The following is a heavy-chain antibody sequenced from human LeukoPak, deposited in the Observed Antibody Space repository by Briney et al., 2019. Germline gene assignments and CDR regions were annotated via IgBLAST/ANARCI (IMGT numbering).Heavy chain of an antibody. CDR3: AKWGVYVGEDYFDY. CDR1: GFTFSSYA. V-gene: IGHV3-23*01. CDR2: ISGSGGST. D-gene: IGHD3-16*01. J-gene: IGHJ4*02. Sequence: EGSLRLSCAASGFTFSSYAMSWVRQAPGKGLEWVSAISGSGGSTYYADSVKGRFTISRDNSKDTLYLQMNSLRAEDTAVYYCAKWGVYVGEDYFDYWGQGTLVTVCS.